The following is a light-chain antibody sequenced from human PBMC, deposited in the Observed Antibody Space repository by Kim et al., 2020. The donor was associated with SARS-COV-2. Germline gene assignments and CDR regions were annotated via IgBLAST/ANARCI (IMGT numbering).Light chain of an antibody. CDR3: QQCDNLPIT. J-gene: IGKJ5*01. Sequence: PSVGDTVTLTCQASQNISNVLNWYQPKPGKAPHVLISDASTLATGVPSRFSGSGSGTDFTFTISSLQPEDVATYFCQQCDNLPITFGQGTRLEIK. CDR1: QNISNV. CDR2: DAS. V-gene: IGKV1-33*01.